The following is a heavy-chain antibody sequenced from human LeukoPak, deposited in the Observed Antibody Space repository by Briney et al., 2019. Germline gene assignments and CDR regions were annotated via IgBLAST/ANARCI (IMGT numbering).Heavy chain of an antibody. J-gene: IGHJ4*02. V-gene: IGHV4-39*07. CDR1: GGSISSSSYY. CDR3: AREEYSSSWYRFDY. D-gene: IGHD6-13*01. CDR2: IYYSGST. Sequence: PSETLSLTCTVSGGSISSSSYYWGWIRQPPGKGLEWIGSIYYSGSTYYNPSLKSRVTISVDTSKNQFSLKLSSVTAADTAVYYCAREEYSSSWYRFDYWGQGTLVTVSS.